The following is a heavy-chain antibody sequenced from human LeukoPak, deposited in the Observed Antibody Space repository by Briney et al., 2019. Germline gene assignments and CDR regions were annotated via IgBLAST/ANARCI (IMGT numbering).Heavy chain of an antibody. D-gene: IGHD3-22*01. V-gene: IGHV3-53*01. CDR1: GFTVSSNY. CDR2: IYSGGST. Sequence: PGGSLRLSCAASGFTVSSNYMSWVRQAPGKGLEWVSVIYSGGSTYYADSVKGRFTISRDNSKNTLYLQMNSLRAEDTAVYYCARDAYYYDIPSGPFDYWGQGTLVTVSS. CDR3: ARDAYYYDIPSGPFDY. J-gene: IGHJ4*02.